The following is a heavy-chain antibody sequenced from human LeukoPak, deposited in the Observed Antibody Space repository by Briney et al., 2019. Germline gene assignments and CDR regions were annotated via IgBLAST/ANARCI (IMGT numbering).Heavy chain of an antibody. CDR1: GFTFSSYA. J-gene: IGHJ4*02. D-gene: IGHD3-16*01. CDR2: ISDSGDST. Sequence: GGSLRLSCAASGFTFSSYAMSWVRQAPGKGLEWVSAISDSGDSTYYADSVKGRFTISRDDSKNTLYLRMNSLRAEDTAVYYCAKDSLYDYWGQGTLVTVSS. CDR3: AKDSLYDY. V-gene: IGHV3-23*01.